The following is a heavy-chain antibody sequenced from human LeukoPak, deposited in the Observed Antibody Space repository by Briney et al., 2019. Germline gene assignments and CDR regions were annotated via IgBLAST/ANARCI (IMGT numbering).Heavy chain of an antibody. CDR3: ARVGNIDY. CDR2: IGANGGEK. V-gene: IGHV3-33*08. Sequence: GGSLRLSCTGSGFSFSYYVMHWVRQAPGKGLEWVALIGANGGEKYYADSVKGRFTISRDNAKNSLYLQMNSLRAEDTAVYYCARVGNIDYWGQGTLVTVSS. D-gene: IGHD1/OR15-1a*01. J-gene: IGHJ4*02. CDR1: GFSFSYYV.